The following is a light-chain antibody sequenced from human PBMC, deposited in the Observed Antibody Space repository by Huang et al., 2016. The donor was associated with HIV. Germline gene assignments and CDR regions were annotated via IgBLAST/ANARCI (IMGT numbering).Light chain of an antibody. CDR2: RAA. V-gene: IGKV3-11*01. CDR3: QERIQWPRLT. CDR1: QNVTDS. Sequence: EIVLTQSTATLSLSPGERAPLSCRASQNVTDSLAWYRQKPGQAPSLLIYRAANRATGTPARFSGSGSGTDFTLTISSLEPEDFAIYYCQERIQWPRLTFGGGTKVEIK. J-gene: IGKJ4*01.